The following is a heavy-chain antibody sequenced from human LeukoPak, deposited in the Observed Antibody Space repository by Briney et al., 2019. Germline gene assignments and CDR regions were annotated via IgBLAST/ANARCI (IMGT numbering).Heavy chain of an antibody. CDR1: GYSISSGNY. CDR3: ARDSATNWFDP. Sequence: SETLSLTCTVSGYSISSGNYWDWIRQPPGKGLEWIGSIYYSGSTYYNPSLKSRVTISVDTSKNQFSLKLSSVTAADTAVYYCARDSATNWFDPWGQGTLVTVSS. D-gene: IGHD6-25*01. CDR2: IYYSGST. V-gene: IGHV4-38-2*02. J-gene: IGHJ5*02.